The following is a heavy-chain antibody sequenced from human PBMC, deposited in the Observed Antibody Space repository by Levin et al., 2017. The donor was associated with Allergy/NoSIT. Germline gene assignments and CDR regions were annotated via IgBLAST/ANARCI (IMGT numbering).Heavy chain of an antibody. CDR3: AGDRSTGSCVRVDY. CDR2: ISWNSGSI. V-gene: IGHV3-9*01. Sequence: GGSLRLSCAASGFTFDDYAMHWVRQAPGKGLEWVSGISWNSGSIGYADSVKGRFTISRDNAKNSLYLQMHSLRAEDTALYYCAGDRSTGSCVRVDYWGQGRLVTVSS. J-gene: IGHJ4*02. CDR1: GFTFDDYA. D-gene: IGHD3-9*01.